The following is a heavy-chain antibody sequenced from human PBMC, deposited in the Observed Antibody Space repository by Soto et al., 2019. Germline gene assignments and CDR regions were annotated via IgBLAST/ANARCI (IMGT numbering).Heavy chain of an antibody. Sequence: GGSLRLSCAASGFTFSSYGMHWVRQAPGKGLEWVAVISYDGSNKYYADSVKGRFTISRDNSKNTLYLQMNSLRAEDTAVYYCAKWGTGITMIVVPSRAPAWYFDLWGRGTLVTVSS. V-gene: IGHV3-30*18. D-gene: IGHD3-22*01. J-gene: IGHJ2*01. CDR2: ISYDGSNK. CDR1: GFTFSSYG. CDR3: AKWGTGITMIVVPSRAPAWYFDL.